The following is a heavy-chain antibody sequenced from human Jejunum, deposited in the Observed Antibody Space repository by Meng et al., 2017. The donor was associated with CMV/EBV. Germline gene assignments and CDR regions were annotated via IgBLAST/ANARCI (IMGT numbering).Heavy chain of an antibody. CDR3: ARLRNYYFVY. CDR2: IFPGDSDA. V-gene: IGHV5-51*01. J-gene: IGHJ4*02. Sequence: IACKAARYGSTNHWMARVRRARGEGLEWMVNIFPGDSDARNSPSFQGQVTISADKSIATAYLEWSSLKASDTSVYYCARLRNYYFVYWGQGTLVTVSS. D-gene: IGHD1-14*01. CDR1: RYGSTNHW.